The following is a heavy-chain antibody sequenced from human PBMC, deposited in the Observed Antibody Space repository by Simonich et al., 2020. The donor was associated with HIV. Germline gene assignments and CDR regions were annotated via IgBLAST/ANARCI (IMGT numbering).Heavy chain of an antibody. V-gene: IGHV4-34*01. J-gene: IGHJ1*01. CDR2: INHSENT. CDR3: ARLTAGGLGEYFQH. D-gene: IGHD6-13*01. Sequence: QVQLQQWGAGLLKPSETLSLTCAVYGGSFSGYYWSWIRQPPGKGLEWIGEINHSENTNDNPSLKSRVTISVDTSKNQFSLKLSSVTAADTAVYYCARLTAGGLGEYFQHWGQGTLVTVSS. CDR1: GGSFSGYY.